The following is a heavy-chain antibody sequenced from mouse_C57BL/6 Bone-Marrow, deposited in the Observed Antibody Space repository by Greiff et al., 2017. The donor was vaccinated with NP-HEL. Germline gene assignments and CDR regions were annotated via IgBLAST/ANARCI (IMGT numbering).Heavy chain of an antibody. J-gene: IGHJ3*01. Sequence: GGGLVQPKGSLKLSCAASGFSFNTYAMNWVRQAPGKGLEWVARIRSKSNNYATYYADSVKDRFTISRDDSESMLYLQMNNLKTEDTAMYYCVRSLSSFAYWGQGTLVTVSA. CDR1: GFSFNTYA. CDR3: VRSLSSFAY. CDR2: IRSKSNNYAT. V-gene: IGHV10-1*01.